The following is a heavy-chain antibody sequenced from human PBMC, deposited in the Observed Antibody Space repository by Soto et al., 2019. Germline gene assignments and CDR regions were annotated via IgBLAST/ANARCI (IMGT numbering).Heavy chain of an antibody. CDR3: ARHYYKNPKLKYYFYYGLDV. CDR2: IYPGDSDT. J-gene: IGHJ6*02. D-gene: IGHD3-22*01. CDR1: GYSFTSYW. Sequence: PGESLKISCKGSGYSFTSYWIGWVRQMPGKGLEWMGIIYPGDSDTRYSPSFQGQVTISADKSTSTVYLQWSSLKASDTAIYYCARHYYKNPKLKYYFYYGLDVWGQGTTVTVSS. V-gene: IGHV5-51*01.